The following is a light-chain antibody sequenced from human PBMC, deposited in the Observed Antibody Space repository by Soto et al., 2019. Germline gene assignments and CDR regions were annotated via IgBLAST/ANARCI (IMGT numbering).Light chain of an antibody. CDR2: AAS. Sequence: DIQMTQSPSSLSASVGDRATITCRASQDIRNDLGWFQQKQGKAPKRLVYAASSLQSGVPSSFSGSGSGTEFTLTISSLQPEDFATYYCLQHNNYPPTFGQGTRVEI. CDR1: QDIRND. CDR3: LQHNNYPPT. V-gene: IGKV1-17*01. J-gene: IGKJ1*01.